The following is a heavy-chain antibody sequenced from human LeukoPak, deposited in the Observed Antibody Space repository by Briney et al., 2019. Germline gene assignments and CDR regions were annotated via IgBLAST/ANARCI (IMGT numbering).Heavy chain of an antibody. CDR3: ARASNPTGGPFDY. V-gene: IGHV1-69*05. D-gene: IGHD2-8*02. CDR1: GGTFSSYA. Sequence: SVTVSCKASGGTFSSYAISWVRQAPGQGLEWMGGIIPIFGTANYAQKFQGRVTITTDESTSTAYMELSSLRSEDTAVYYCARASNPTGGPFDYWGQGTLVTISS. CDR2: IIPIFGTA. J-gene: IGHJ4*02.